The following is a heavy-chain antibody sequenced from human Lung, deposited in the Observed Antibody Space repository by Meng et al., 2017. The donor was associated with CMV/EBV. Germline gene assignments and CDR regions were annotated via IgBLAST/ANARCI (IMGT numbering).Heavy chain of an antibody. V-gene: IGHV1-46*01. D-gene: IGHD5-18*01. CDR1: GYTFTNYY. J-gene: IGHJ4*02. CDR2: INPSAGNT. CDR3: ARGYPAVD. Sequence: RISCKASGYTFTNYYMNWVRQAPGQGLEWVGIINPSAGNTNYAQKFQGRVTMTRDTSTSTVYMELSSLRSEDTAVYYCARGYPAVDWGQGTLVTVSS.